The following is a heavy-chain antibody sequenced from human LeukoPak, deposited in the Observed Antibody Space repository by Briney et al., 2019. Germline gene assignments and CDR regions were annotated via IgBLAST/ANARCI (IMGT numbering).Heavy chain of an antibody. CDR3: ARHGRGYSGYEEGYYYFYYYMDV. CDR2: IYPGDSDT. Sequence: GESLKISCNGSGYSFTSYWIGWLRQMPGKGLEWMGIIYPGDSDTRYSPSFQGQVTISADKSISTAFLQWMSRQGADTAMYCCARHGRGYSGYEEGYYYFYYYMDVWGKGTTVSVSS. D-gene: IGHD5-12*01. J-gene: IGHJ6*03. CDR1: GYSFTSYW. V-gene: IGHV5-51*01.